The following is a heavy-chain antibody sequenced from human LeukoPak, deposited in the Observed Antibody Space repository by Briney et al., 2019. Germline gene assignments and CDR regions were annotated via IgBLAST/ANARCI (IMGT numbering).Heavy chain of an antibody. Sequence: ASVKVSCKASGGTFSSYAISWVRQAPGQGLEWMGGIIPIFATTNYAQKFQGRVTITADESTCTAYMELSSLRSEDTAVYYCARQLERRYYYYMDVWGKGTTVTVSS. CDR3: ARQLERRYYYYMDV. CDR1: GGTFSSYA. D-gene: IGHD1-1*01. CDR2: IIPIFATT. J-gene: IGHJ6*03. V-gene: IGHV1-69*13.